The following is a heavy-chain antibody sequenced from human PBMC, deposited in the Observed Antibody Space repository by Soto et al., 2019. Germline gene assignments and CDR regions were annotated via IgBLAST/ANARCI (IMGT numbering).Heavy chain of an antibody. J-gene: IGHJ5*02. CDR2: VYHTGGT. Sequence: QVQLQESGPRLVKPSESLSLTCGVSGGTVASSHWWSWVRQSPGRGLEWIGNVYHTGGTNFNPALQSRVTLTVDKSNNQVALRLTPVTAADTAVDFCAREIVTAGGNNYFDPWGPGTLVTVSS. CDR3: AREIVTAGGNNYFDP. CDR1: GGTVASSHW. D-gene: IGHD3-16*01. V-gene: IGHV4-4*02.